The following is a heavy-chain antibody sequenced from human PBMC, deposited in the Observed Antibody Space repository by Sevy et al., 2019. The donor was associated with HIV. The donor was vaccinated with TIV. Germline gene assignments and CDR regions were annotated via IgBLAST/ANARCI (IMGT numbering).Heavy chain of an antibody. V-gene: IGHV3-7*03. D-gene: IGHD2-21*01. J-gene: IGHJ3*01. CDR2: IKQDESEK. CDR1: AFTFNRYW. Sequence: GGSLRLSCAASAFTFNRYWMSWVRQAPGKGLEWVANIKQDESEKHYADSVKGRFTISRDNTKNSLFLQLETVRDEDSAIYYCAKIDDGDFGGVVRVWGQGTMVTVSS. CDR3: AKIDDGDFGGVVRV.